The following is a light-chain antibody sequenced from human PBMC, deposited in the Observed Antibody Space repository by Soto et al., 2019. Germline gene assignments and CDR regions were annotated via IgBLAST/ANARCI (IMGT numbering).Light chain of an antibody. Sequence: QSALTQPASVSGSPGQSITISCTGTSSDVGGYNYVSWYQLHPGKAPKLMIYEVTNRPSGVSNRFSGSKSDNTASLTISGLQAEDEADYYCASYASSVTYVFGSGTKVTVL. CDR1: SSDVGGYNY. J-gene: IGLJ1*01. V-gene: IGLV2-14*01. CDR3: ASYASSVTYV. CDR2: EVT.